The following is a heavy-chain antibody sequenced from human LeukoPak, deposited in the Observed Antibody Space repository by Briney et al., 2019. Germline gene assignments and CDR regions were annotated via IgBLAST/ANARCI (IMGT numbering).Heavy chain of an antibody. J-gene: IGHJ3*02. CDR2: ISSSGSAI. Sequence: GGSLRLSCAASGFSFSSFEMNWVRQAPGRGLDWISYISSSGSAIHYAESVKGRFTISRDNAKKSLYLQMNNLRAEDTAVYYCAREGPDDILNGRGAFDIWGQGTMVTVSS. V-gene: IGHV3-48*03. CDR1: GFSFSSFE. D-gene: IGHD3-9*01. CDR3: AREGPDDILNGRGAFDI.